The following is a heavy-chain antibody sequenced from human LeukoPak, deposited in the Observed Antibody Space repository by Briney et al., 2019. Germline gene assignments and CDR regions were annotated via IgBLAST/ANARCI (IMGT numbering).Heavy chain of an antibody. D-gene: IGHD1-26*01. Sequence: QAGGSLRLSCAASGFTFSSYAMSWVRQAPGKGLEWVSAISGSGGSTYYADSVKGRFTISRDNSKNTLYLQMNSLRAEDTAVYYCARDQGESIPVVGATNYFDYWGQGTLVTVSS. CDR3: ARDQGESIPVVGATNYFDY. CDR2: ISGSGGST. CDR1: GFTFSSYA. V-gene: IGHV3-23*01. J-gene: IGHJ4*02.